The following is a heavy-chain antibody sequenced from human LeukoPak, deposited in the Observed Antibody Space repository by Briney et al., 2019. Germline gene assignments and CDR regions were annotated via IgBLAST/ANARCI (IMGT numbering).Heavy chain of an antibody. CDR2: ISGGGGST. D-gene: IGHD6-13*01. CDR1: GFTFSGCA. J-gene: IGHJ4*02. V-gene: IGHV3-23*01. Sequence: GGSLRLSCAASGFTFSGCAMRWVRQAPGKGLEWVSVISGGGGSTYYADSVKGRFTISRDNSKNTLYLQMNSLRAEDTAVYYCAKGRYGSSRYPFDYWGQGTLVTVSS. CDR3: AKGRYGSSRYPFDY.